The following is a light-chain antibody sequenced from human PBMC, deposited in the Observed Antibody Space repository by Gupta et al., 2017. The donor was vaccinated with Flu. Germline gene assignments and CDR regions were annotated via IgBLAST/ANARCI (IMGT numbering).Light chain of an antibody. Sequence: EIVLTQSPGTLSLSPGERGTLSCRASQSVSNSYLAWYQQKPGQAPRLLIYGASSRATGIPDRFSGSGSGTDFTLTISRVEPEDFAVYYCQQYGSSPPYTFGQGTKLEI. V-gene: IGKV3-20*01. CDR3: QQYGSSPPYT. J-gene: IGKJ2*01. CDR1: QSVSNSY. CDR2: GAS.